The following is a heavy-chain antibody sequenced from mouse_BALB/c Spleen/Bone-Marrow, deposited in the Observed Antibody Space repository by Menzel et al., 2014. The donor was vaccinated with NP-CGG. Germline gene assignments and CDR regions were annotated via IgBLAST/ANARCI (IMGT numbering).Heavy chain of an antibody. J-gene: IGHJ4*01. CDR1: GFSLTSYG. D-gene: IGHD4-1*01. CDR3: ARIWEDY. Sequence: VKVVESGPGLVQPSQSLSITCTVSGFSLTSYGVHWVRQSPGKGLEWLGVIWSGGSTDYNAAFISRLSISKDNSKSQVFFKMNSLQANDTAIYYCARIWEDYWGQGTSVTVSS. CDR2: IWSGGST. V-gene: IGHV2-2*02.